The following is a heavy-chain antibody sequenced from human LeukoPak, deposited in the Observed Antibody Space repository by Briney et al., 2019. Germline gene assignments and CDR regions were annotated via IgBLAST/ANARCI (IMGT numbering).Heavy chain of an antibody. J-gene: IGHJ6*03. Sequence: SETLSLTCTVSGGSISSGSHYWSWIRQPAGKGLEWIGRIYTSGSTNYNPSLKSRVTISVDTSKNQFSLKLSSVAAADTAVYYCARDGRLGTYYYYYYMDVWGKGTTVTVSS. CDR3: ARDGRLGTYYYYYYMDV. D-gene: IGHD1-14*01. CDR2: IYTSGST. CDR1: GGSISSGSHY. V-gene: IGHV4-61*02.